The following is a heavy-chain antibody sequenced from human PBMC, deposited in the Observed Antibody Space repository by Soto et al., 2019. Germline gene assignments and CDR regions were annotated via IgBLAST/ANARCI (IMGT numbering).Heavy chain of an antibody. D-gene: IGHD4-17*01. CDR1: GGSFSGYY. CDR3: ARAGGDYGGYFDY. V-gene: IGHV4-34*01. J-gene: IGHJ4*02. CDR2: INHSGST. Sequence: ASETLSLTCAVYGGSFSGYYWSWVRQPPGKGLEWIGEINHSGSTNYNPSLKSRVTISVDRSKNQFSLKLSSVTAADTAVYYCARAGGDYGGYFDYWGQGTLVTVSS.